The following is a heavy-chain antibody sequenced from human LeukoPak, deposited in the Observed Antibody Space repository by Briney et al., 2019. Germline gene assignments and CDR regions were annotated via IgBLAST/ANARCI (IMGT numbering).Heavy chain of an antibody. CDR3: ARDKDFTIDY. D-gene: IGHD3-10*01. V-gene: IGHV3-7*01. CDR1: GFIFSTYW. Sequence: GGSLRLSCTASGFIFSTYWMTWIRQVPGKGLEWVANIRQDGNEIFYLDSVRGRFTISRDNAKNSLYLQMNSVRAEDTAVYYCARDKDFTIDYWGQGTLVTVSS. CDR2: IRQDGNEI. J-gene: IGHJ4*02.